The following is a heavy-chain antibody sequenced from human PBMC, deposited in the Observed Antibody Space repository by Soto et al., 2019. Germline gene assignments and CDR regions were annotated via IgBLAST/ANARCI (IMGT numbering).Heavy chain of an antibody. CDR3: ARESEGIAVAGLDA. CDR2: ISYDGSNR. Sequence: LRLSCAASGFTFSSYAMHWVRQAPCKGLEWVAVISYDGSNRYYADSVKGRFTISRDNSKNTLYLQMNSLRAEDTAVYYCARESEGIAVAGLDAWGQGTTVTVSS. V-gene: IGHV3-30-3*01. CDR1: GFTFSSYA. J-gene: IGHJ6*02. D-gene: IGHD6-19*01.